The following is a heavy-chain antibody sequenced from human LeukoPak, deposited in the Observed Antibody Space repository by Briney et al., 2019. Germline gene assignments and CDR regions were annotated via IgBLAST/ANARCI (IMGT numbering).Heavy chain of an antibody. Sequence: GGSLRLSCAASGFTFSSYEMNWVRQAPGKGLEWDSYISSSGSTIYYADSVKGRFTISRDNAKKSLYLQMNSLRAEDTAVYYCARDSLYCSGGSCYSWNFDYWGQGTLVTVSS. J-gene: IGHJ4*02. CDR3: ARDSLYCSGGSCYSWNFDY. CDR1: GFTFSSYE. D-gene: IGHD2-15*01. CDR2: ISSSGSTI. V-gene: IGHV3-48*03.